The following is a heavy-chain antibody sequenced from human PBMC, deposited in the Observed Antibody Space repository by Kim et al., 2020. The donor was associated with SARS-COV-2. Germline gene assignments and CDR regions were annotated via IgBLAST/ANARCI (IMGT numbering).Heavy chain of an antibody. J-gene: IGHJ4*02. Sequence: DSVKGRFTISRDNSKTTLYLQMNSLRAEDTAVYYCAKVGSYSSSWYYFDYWGQGTLVTVSS. V-gene: IGHV3-23*01. D-gene: IGHD6-13*01. CDR3: AKVGSYSSSWYYFDY.